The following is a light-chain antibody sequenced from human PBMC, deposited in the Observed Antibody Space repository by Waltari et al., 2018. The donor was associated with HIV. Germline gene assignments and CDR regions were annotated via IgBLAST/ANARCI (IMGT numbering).Light chain of an antibody. CDR2: GAS. CDR1: QTIRTN. V-gene: IGKV3-15*01. CDR3: QQYSNWPPLT. J-gene: IGKJ4*01. Sequence: SPATLSVSPGERATLSCRASQTIRTNLAWYQQKPGQAPRLLIFGASTRATDIPTRFSGSGSGTEFTLTISSLQSEDFAVYFCQQYSNWPPLTFGGGTKVEIK.